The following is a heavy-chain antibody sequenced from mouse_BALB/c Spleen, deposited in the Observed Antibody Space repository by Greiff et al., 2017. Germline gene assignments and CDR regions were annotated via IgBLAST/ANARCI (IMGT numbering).Heavy chain of an antibody. V-gene: IGHV10-1*02. CDR1: GFTFNTYA. J-gene: IGHJ4*01. CDR2: IRSKSNNYAT. D-gene: IGHD3-3*01. CDR3: VRHPGLEAMDY. Sequence: DVMLVESGGGLVQPKGSLKLSCAASGFTFNTYAMNWVRQAPGKGLEWVARIRSKSNNYATYYADSVKDRFTISRDDSQSMLYLQMNNLKTEDTAMYYCVRHPGLEAMDYWGQGTSVTVSS.